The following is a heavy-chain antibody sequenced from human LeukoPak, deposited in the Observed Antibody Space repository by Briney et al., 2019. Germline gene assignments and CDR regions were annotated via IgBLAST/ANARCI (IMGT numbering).Heavy chain of an antibody. D-gene: IGHD5-24*01. J-gene: IGHJ4*02. CDR2: IFYSGSN. Sequence: PGALSLTSTAPGGSIFMYYWSCVRRQPREGVEGRGYIFYSGSNKYNPPLKSRVAISFHTSKNQSPLKWSCVTGAYRAGYYCAGGGSEMTRIHYFDYWGQGTLVTVSS. CDR1: GGSIFMYY. CDR3: AGGGSEMTRIHYFDY. V-gene: IGHV4-59*01.